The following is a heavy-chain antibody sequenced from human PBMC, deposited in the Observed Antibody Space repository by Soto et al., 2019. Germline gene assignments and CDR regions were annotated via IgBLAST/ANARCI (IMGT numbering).Heavy chain of an antibody. D-gene: IGHD1-1*01. V-gene: IGHV1-18*01. Sequence: QVHLVQSGAEVKKPGASVKVSCEGSGYTFTTCGITWVRQAPGQGLEWMGWISAHNGNTNYAQKLQGRVTVTRDTSTSTAYMELRSLRSDDTAVYYCARGRYGDYWGQGALVTVSS. CDR1: GYTFTTCG. J-gene: IGHJ4*02. CDR2: ISAHNGNT. CDR3: ARGRYGDY.